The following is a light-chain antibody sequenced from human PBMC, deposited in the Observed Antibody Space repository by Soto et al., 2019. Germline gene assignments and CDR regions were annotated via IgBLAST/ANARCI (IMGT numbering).Light chain of an antibody. V-gene: IGKV3-15*01. CDR2: GAS. CDR3: QQYKNWPPLT. J-gene: IGKJ4*01. CDR1: QSVGSA. Sequence: EIVMTQSPATLSVSPGETATLSCRASQSVGSAVAWYQHKPGQAPRLLTVGASIRATGVPGRFSGGGSGTEFTLTISSLQSEDFAVYYCQQYKNWPPLTFGGGTTVEIK.